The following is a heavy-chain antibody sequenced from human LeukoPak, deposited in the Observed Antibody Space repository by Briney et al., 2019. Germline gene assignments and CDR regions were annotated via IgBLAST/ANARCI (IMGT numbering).Heavy chain of an antibody. Sequence: GSSVKVSCKASGGTFSSYAISWVRQAPGQGLEWMGRIIPILGIANYAQKFQGRVTITADKSTSTAYMELRSLRSDDTAMYYCAVRSGTYPYYFDYWGRGTLVTVSS. J-gene: IGHJ4*02. CDR2: IIPILGIA. V-gene: IGHV1-69*04. CDR3: AVRSGTYPYYFDY. CDR1: GGTFSSYA. D-gene: IGHD3-10*01.